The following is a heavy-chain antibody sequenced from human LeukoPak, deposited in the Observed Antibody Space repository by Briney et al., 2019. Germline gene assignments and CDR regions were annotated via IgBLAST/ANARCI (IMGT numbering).Heavy chain of an antibody. Sequence: PGGSLRLSCVASGFTFSSYSMNWVRQAPGKGLEWVSSISSSSSYIYYADSVKGRFTISRDNAKNSLYLQMNSLRAEDTAVYYCARDDYGDPSIDYWGQGTLVTVSS. CDR3: ARDDYGDPSIDY. CDR1: GFTFSSYS. D-gene: IGHD4-17*01. V-gene: IGHV3-21*01. CDR2: ISSSSSYI. J-gene: IGHJ4*02.